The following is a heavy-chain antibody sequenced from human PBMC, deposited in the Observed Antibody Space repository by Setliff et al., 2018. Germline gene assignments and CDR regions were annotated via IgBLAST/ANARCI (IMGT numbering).Heavy chain of an antibody. CDR2: INHSGST. J-gene: IGHJ4*02. CDR1: GGSFSGYY. Sequence: PSETLSLTCAVYGGSFSGYYWSWIRQPPGKGLEWIGEINHSGSTNYNPSLKSRVTISVDTSKNQFSLKLSSVTAADTAVYYCASLVVEIDYWGQGTLVTVSS. D-gene: IGHD2-15*01. V-gene: IGHV4-34*01. CDR3: ASLVVEIDY.